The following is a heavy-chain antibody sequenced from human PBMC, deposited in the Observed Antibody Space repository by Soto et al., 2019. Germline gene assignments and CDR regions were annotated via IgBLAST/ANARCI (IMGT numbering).Heavy chain of an antibody. CDR2: IKQDGSEK. V-gene: IGHV3-7*01. D-gene: IGHD4-17*01. CDR1: GFTFSDYW. CDR3: ARDHTSTGITGAK. Sequence: GSLRLSCAASGFTFSDYWMSWVRQAPGKGLEWVADIKQDGSEKHYVDSVKGRFTISRDNVKNSLYLQMNSLRAEDAAVYYCARDHTSTGITGAKWGQGTLVIVS. J-gene: IGHJ4*02.